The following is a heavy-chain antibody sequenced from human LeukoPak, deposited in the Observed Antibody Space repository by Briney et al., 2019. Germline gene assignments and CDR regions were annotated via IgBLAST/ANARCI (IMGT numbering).Heavy chain of an antibody. J-gene: IGHJ4*02. CDR2: IWYDGSNK. V-gene: IGHV3-33*01. D-gene: IGHD5-18*01. Sequence: GGSLRLSCAASGFTFSSYGMHLVRQAPGKGLEWVAVIWYDGSNKYYADSVKGRFTISRDNSKNTLYLQMNSLRAEDTAVYYCARDHSWIQLWLLDYWGQGTLVTVSS. CDR1: GFTFSSYG. CDR3: ARDHSWIQLWLLDY.